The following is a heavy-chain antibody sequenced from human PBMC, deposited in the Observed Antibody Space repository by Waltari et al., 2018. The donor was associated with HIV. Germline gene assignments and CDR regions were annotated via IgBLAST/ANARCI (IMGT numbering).Heavy chain of an antibody. CDR2: IWYDGNRK. CDR3: ARDGPWIRDAQKNPFDY. D-gene: IGHD2-2*03. V-gene: IGHV3-33*01. J-gene: IGHJ4*02. CDR1: GFSFSSYV. Sequence: QVQLVVSGGGVVQPGRSLRLSCAAFGFSFSSYVLHWVRQAPGKGLDWVGVIWYDGNRKYYADSVKGRFSISRDNSKNTVYLQIDSLRVEDTAVYYCARDGPWIRDAQKNPFDYWGQGTLVSVSS.